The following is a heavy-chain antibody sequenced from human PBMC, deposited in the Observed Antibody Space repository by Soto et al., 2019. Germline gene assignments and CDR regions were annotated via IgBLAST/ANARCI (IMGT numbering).Heavy chain of an antibody. J-gene: IGHJ4*02. D-gene: IGHD6-6*01. V-gene: IGHV1-69*06. CDR1: GGTFSSYA. CDR2: INPIFGTP. Sequence: QVQLVQSGAEVQRPGSSVKVSCKASGGTFSSYAISWVRQAPGQGLEWMGGINPIFGTPHYAQKYQGRVTITADTLTNTAYMELTRLTSDDPAVYFCAREARHFDYWGQGTLVTVSS. CDR3: AREARHFDY.